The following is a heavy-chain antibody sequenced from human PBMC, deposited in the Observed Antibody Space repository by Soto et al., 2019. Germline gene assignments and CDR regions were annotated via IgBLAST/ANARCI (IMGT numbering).Heavy chain of an antibody. Sequence: SETLSLTCTVSGGSISSYYLTRIRQPPGMGLEWIGYVYYTGTTSYNPSLKSRVTISIDGSKNQISLKLSSVTAGDTAFYYCARLGGYYHSLDTWGQGTLVTVSS. D-gene: IGHD3-22*01. CDR1: GGSISSYY. CDR3: ARLGGYYHSLDT. J-gene: IGHJ5*02. CDR2: VYYTGTT. V-gene: IGHV4-59*08.